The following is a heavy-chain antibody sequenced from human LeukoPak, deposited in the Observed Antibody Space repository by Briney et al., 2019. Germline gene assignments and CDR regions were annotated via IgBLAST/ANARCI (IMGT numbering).Heavy chain of an antibody. CDR3: ARDQPMGSY. Sequence: PGGSLRLSCATSGFTFSDYWISWVRQAPGKGLEWVANIKPDGSEKNYVDSVKGRFTISRDNAKNLLFLQMNSLRVEDTAVYYSARDQPMGSYWGQGTLVTVSS. D-gene: IGHD3-10*01. J-gene: IGHJ4*02. CDR2: IKPDGSEK. CDR1: GFTFSDYW. V-gene: IGHV3-7*01.